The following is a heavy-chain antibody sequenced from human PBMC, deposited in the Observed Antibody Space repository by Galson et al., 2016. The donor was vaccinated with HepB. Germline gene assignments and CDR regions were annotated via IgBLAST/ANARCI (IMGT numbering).Heavy chain of an antibody. V-gene: IGHV3-9*01. CDR3: AKGGDGFEAAPLN. Sequence: LRLSCAASGFTLEDYAMHWVRQAPGKGLEWVSGITWNSGTIGYADSVKGRFIISRDNAKNSLYLQMNSLRVEDTALYYCAKGGDGFEAAPLNWGQGTLVTVSS. D-gene: IGHD5-24*01. CDR1: GFTLEDYA. J-gene: IGHJ4*02. CDR2: ITWNSGTI.